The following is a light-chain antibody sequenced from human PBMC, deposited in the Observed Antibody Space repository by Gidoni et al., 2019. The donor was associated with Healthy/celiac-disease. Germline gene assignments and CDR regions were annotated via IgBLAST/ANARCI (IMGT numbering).Light chain of an antibody. CDR2: SNN. V-gene: IGLV1-44*01. Sequence: QSVLTQPPSASGTPGQRVTISCSGSSSNIGSITVNWYQQPPGTAPKLLIYSNNQRPSGVPDRFSGSKSGTSASLAISGLQSEDEAYYYCAAWDDSLNGVVFGGGTKLTVL. J-gene: IGLJ2*01. CDR1: SSNIGSIT. CDR3: AAWDDSLNGVV.